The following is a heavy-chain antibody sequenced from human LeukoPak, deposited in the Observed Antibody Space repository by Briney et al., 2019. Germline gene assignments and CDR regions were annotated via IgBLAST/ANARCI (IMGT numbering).Heavy chain of an antibody. V-gene: IGHV1-2*02. D-gene: IGHD3-9*01. CDR3: ARRDPTGYLPHFDF. CDR1: GYTFTGYY. Sequence: ASVKVSCKASGYTFTGYYMHWVRLAPGQGLEWMGWINPNSGGTNSAQKFQGRVTLTRDTSISTAYMELSRLRSDDTAVYYCARRDPTGYLPHFDFWGQGSLVTVSS. J-gene: IGHJ4*02. CDR2: INPNSGGT.